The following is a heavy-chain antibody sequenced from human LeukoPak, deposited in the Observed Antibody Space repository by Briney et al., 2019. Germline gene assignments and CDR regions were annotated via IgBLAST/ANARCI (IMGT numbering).Heavy chain of an antibody. Sequence: SETLSLTCTVSGGSISSYYWSWIRQPPGKGLEWIAYISYSGSTNYNPSLKSRVTISVDTSKNQFSLKLSSVTAADTALYYCARGKSAYDLTLGYWGQGTLVTVSS. V-gene: IGHV4-59*01. D-gene: IGHD5-12*01. CDR3: ARGKSAYDLTLGY. CDR1: GGSISSYY. CDR2: ISYSGST. J-gene: IGHJ4*02.